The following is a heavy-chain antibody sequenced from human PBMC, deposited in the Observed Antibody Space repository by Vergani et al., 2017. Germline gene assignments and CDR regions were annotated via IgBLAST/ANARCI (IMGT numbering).Heavy chain of an antibody. V-gene: IGHV3-11*03. Sequence: VQLLESGGGLVKPGGSLRLSCAASGFTFSDYYMSWIRQAPGKGLEWVSYISSSSSYTNYADSVKGRFTISRDNAKNSLYLQMNSLRAEDTAVYYCARNVNSGWYLRYWGQGTLVTVSS. D-gene: IGHD6-19*01. CDR1: GFTFSDYY. J-gene: IGHJ4*02. CDR2: ISSSSSYT. CDR3: ARNVNSGWYLRY.